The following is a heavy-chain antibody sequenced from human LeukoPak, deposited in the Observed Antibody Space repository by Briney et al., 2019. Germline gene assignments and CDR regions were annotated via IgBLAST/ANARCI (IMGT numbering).Heavy chain of an antibody. Sequence: ASVKVSCKASGYTFTGFYMHWVRQARGQGLEWMGWINPHSADTGYAQKFLGRVTMTRDMSISTIYMELTRLRSDDTASYYCARWDGYSSSPDYWGQGTLVTVSS. D-gene: IGHD6-13*01. J-gene: IGHJ4*02. CDR2: INPHSADT. V-gene: IGHV1-2*02. CDR1: GYTFTGFY. CDR3: ARWDGYSSSPDY.